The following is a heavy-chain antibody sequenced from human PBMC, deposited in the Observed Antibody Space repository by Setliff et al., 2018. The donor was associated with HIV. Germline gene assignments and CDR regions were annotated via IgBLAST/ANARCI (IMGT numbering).Heavy chain of an antibody. Sequence: GASVKVSCKASGYTFNSYGISWVRQAPGQGPEWVGWIATYNGNTNYAQRLQGRVTLTTDTSTSTAYMELRSLRFDDTAVYFCARGVSQACTYGSGAYYYFDFWGLGTLVTVSS. CDR3: ARGVSQACTYGSGAYYYFDF. D-gene: IGHD6-19*01. CDR2: IATYNGNT. V-gene: IGHV1-18*01. CDR1: GYTFNSYG. J-gene: IGHJ4*02.